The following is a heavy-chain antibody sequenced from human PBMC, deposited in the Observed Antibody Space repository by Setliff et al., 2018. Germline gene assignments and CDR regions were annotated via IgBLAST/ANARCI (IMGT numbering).Heavy chain of an antibody. J-gene: IGHJ4*02. D-gene: IGHD3-22*01. CDR1: GSSFSSYT. V-gene: IGHV1-69*08. CDR2: FIPMEGRA. Sequence: SVKVSCKASGSSFSSYTISWVRQAPGQGLEWMGRFIPMEGRADYAQNFQGRVTIIADKSTSTVYMELSSLRSEDTAGYYCARDDSSGYHTTYFDYWGQGTLVTVSS. CDR3: ARDDSSGYHTTYFDY.